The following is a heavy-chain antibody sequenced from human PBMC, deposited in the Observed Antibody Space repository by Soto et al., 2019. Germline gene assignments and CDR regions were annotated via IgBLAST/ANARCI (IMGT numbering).Heavy chain of an antibody. CDR2: INYSGST. J-gene: IGHJ5*02. CDR3: ARGGWLRFDP. V-gene: IGHV4-59*01. CDR1: GGSIISYY. Sequence: SETLSHTCTFSGGSIISYYWSWIRQPPGKGLEWIGYINYSGSTNYNPSLKSRVTISIDTSKNQFSLKLSSVTAADTAVYYCARGGWLRFDPWGQGTLVTVSS. D-gene: IGHD5-12*01.